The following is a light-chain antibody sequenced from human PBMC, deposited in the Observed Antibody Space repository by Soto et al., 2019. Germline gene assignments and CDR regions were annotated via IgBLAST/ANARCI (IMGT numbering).Light chain of an antibody. J-gene: IGKJ1*01. CDR2: SVS. Sequence: EIVITQSPATLSVSPGERATLSCRAIQSVSSNVAWYQQKPGQAPRLLIYSVSTRAAGIPARFSGSGSGTEFTLTINSLQAEDFAIYYCQQYNKWPPWTFGQGTKVDIK. CDR1: QSVSSN. V-gene: IGKV3-15*01. CDR3: QQYNKWPPWT.